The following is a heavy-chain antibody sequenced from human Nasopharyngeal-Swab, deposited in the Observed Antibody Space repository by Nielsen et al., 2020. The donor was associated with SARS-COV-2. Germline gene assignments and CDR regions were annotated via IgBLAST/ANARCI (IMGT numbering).Heavy chain of an antibody. Sequence: GGSLRLSCAASGFSVSSDYMSWVRQAPGKGLDWVSVLQSDGSTYYADSVKGRFTISRDTSKNTLYLQMNSLRAEDTAVYFCANFLSDYRYYYMDVWGKGTTVTVSS. D-gene: IGHD4-11*01. V-gene: IGHV3-66*02. CDR3: ANFLSDYRYYYMDV. CDR1: GFSVSSDY. J-gene: IGHJ6*03. CDR2: LQSDGST.